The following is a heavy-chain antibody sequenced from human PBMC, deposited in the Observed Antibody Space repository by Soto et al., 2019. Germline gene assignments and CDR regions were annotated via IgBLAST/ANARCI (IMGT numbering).Heavy chain of an antibody. D-gene: IGHD2-2*01. CDR2: IKQDGSEK. J-gene: IGHJ3*02. CDR3: ASYQYPYGFYI. V-gene: IGHV3-7*02. Sequence: GGSLRLSCAASGFTFSSYWMTWVRQAPGKGLEWVANIKQDGSEKYYVDSVKGRFTISRDNAKNSLYLQMNSLRAEDTAVYYCASYQYPYGFYIWGQGTMVTVSS. CDR1: GFTFSSYW.